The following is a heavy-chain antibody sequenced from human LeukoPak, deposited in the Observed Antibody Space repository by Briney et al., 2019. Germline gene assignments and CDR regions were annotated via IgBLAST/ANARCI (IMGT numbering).Heavy chain of an antibody. J-gene: IGHJ4*02. Sequence: ASVKVSCKASGYTFTSYGISWVRQAPGQGLEWMGWISAYNGNTNYAQKLQGRVTLTTDTSTSTAYMELRSLRSDDTAVYYCARDQTGTTVGRYFDYWGQGTLVTVSS. D-gene: IGHD1-1*01. CDR2: ISAYNGNT. CDR3: ARDQTGTTVGRYFDY. V-gene: IGHV1-18*01. CDR1: GYTFTSYG.